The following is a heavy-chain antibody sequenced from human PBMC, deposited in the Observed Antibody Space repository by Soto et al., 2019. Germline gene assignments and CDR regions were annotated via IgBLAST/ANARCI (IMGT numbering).Heavy chain of an antibody. Sequence: PGGSLRLSCAASGFTFSSYGMHWVRQAPGKGLEGVAVISYDGSNKYYADSVKGRFTISRDNSKNTLYLQMNSLRAEDTAVYYCAKDFPARGIVVVIRQGSFDYWGQGTTVTVYS. CDR2: ISYDGSNK. D-gene: IGHD3-22*01. CDR1: GFTFSSYG. J-gene: IGHJ4*02. CDR3: AKDFPARGIVVVIRQGSFDY. V-gene: IGHV3-30*18.